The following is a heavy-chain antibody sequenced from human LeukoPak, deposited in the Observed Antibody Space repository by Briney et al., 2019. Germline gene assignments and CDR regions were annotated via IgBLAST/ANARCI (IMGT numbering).Heavy chain of an antibody. CDR2: IRSSASNI. CDR3: ASGRGY. CDR1: GFPFNTFT. V-gene: IGHV3-21*01. D-gene: IGHD1-26*01. Sequence: GGSLRLSCAASGFPFNTFTMNWVRQAPGKGLEWVSSIRSSASNIYYADSVKGRFTISRDNAKNSLYLQMNSLRVEDTAVCYCASGRGYWGQGTLVTVSS. J-gene: IGHJ4*02.